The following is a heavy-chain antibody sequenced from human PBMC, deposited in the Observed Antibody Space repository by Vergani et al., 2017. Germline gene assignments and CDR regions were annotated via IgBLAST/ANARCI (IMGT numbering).Heavy chain of an antibody. CDR1: GGSISRGSYY. Sequence: QVQLQESGPGLVKPSQTLSLTCTVSGGSISRGSYYWSWIRQPAGKGLVWIGRIYTSGSTHYNPSLKSRVTIAVDTFKKPFSLKLRAVTAAAPAVYDWAVDPGQWPYYYYYRDVGGKGTTVTVS. CDR3: AVDPGQWPYYYYYRDV. D-gene: IGHD6-19*01. J-gene: IGHJ6*03. CDR2: IYTSGST. V-gene: IGHV4-61*02.